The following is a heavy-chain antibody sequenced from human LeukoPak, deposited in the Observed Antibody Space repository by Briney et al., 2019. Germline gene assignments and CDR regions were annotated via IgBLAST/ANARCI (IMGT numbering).Heavy chain of an antibody. J-gene: IGHJ4*02. CDR2: ISSSSSYI. CDR3: AKGGAYDILTGYYCVAWGRYFDY. CDR1: GFTFSSYS. Sequence: GGSLRLSCAASGFTFSSYSMNWVRQAPGKGLEWVSSISSSSSYIYYADSVKGRFTISRDNAKNSLYLQMNSLRAEDTAVYYCAKGGAYDILTGYYCVAWGRYFDYWGQGTLVTVSS. D-gene: IGHD3-9*01. V-gene: IGHV3-21*01.